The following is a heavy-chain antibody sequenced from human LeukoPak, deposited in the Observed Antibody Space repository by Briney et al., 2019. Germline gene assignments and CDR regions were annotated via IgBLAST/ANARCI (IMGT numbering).Heavy chain of an antibody. D-gene: IGHD2-21*02. CDR3: AKGGHDFNPFYW. CDR1: GFTFSTYA. V-gene: IGHV3-23*01. J-gene: IGHJ4*02. Sequence: GGSLRLSCAASGFTFSTYAMGWVRQAPGKGLKWVSSIKGGGGDPFYADSVKGRFTISRDNSKNTLFLQLNSLRAEDSAVYYCAKGGHDFNPFYWWGQGTLVTVSS. CDR2: IKGGGGDP.